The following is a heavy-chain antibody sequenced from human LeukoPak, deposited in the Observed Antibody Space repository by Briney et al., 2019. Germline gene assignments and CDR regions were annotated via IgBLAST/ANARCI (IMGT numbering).Heavy chain of an antibody. Sequence: GSLRLSCAASGFTFSSYGMHWVRQPPGKGLEWIGSISYSGNTYYNPSLKSRVTISVDTSKNQFSLKLSSVTAADTAVYYCARGTNWFDPWGQGTLVTVS. CDR3: ARGTNWFDP. CDR2: ISYSGNT. CDR1: GFTFSSYG. V-gene: IGHV4-39*07. J-gene: IGHJ5*02.